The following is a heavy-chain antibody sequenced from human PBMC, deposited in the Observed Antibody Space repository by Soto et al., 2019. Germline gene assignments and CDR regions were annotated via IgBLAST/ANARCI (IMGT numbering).Heavy chain of an antibody. CDR1: GVSINDYY. D-gene: IGHD6-13*01. Sequence: SKTLSLTCTVSGVSINDYYWTWIRQPPGKGLEWIGYLFYTGSTNYNPSLKGRVTISRDTSKNQISLKLSSVTPADTAVYYCAIATLAAAKPLFDYWGQGTLVSVSS. V-gene: IGHV4-59*13. CDR3: AIATLAAAKPLFDY. CDR2: LFYTGST. J-gene: IGHJ4*02.